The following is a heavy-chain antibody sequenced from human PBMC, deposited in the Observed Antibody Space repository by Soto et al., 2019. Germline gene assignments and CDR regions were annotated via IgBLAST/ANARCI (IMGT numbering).Heavy chain of an antibody. Sequence: QVQLVESGGGVVQPGRSLRLSCAASGFTCSRYAIHWVRQAPGKGLEWVAVISYDGSNKYYADSVKGRFTISRDNSKNALYLQMNSLRAEDTAVYYCAREENIAVVPDYWGEGTLVTVSS. CDR2: ISYDGSNK. J-gene: IGHJ4*02. D-gene: IGHD6-19*01. CDR1: GFTCSRYA. CDR3: AREENIAVVPDY. V-gene: IGHV3-30-3*01.